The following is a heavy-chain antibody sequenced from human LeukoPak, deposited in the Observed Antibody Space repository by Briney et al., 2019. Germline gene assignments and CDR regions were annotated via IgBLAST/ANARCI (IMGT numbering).Heavy chain of an antibody. J-gene: IGHJ4*02. D-gene: IGHD3-10*01. V-gene: IGHV1-18*01. CDR3: ARGQGSGSYYPRFDY. CDR1: GYSFTTYG. CDR2: ISAYDGST. Sequence: ASVKVSCKASGYSFTTYGISWVRQAPGQGLEWMGWISAYDGSTNYAQQFQGRVTLTIDTSTTTAYVELRSLRSDDTAIYYCARGQGSGSYYPRFDYWGQGALVTVSS.